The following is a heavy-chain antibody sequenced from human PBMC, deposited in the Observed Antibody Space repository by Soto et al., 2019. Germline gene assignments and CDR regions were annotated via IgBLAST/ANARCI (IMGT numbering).Heavy chain of an antibody. Sequence: QVQLVESGGGLVKPGGSLRLSCAASGFTFSDYYMSWIRQAPGKGLEWVSYISSSGSTIYYADTVKGRFTISRDNAKNSLYLQMNSLRAEDTAVYYCARYKDYDFWSGYYSTYYYYYYYMDVWGKGTTVTVSS. J-gene: IGHJ6*03. CDR3: ARYKDYDFWSGYYSTYYYYYYYMDV. CDR1: GFTFSDYY. V-gene: IGHV3-11*01. D-gene: IGHD3-3*01. CDR2: ISSSGSTI.